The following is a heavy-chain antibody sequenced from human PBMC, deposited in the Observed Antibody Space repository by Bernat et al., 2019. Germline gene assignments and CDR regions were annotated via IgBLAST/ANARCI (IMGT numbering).Heavy chain of an antibody. CDR2: INPSDGRT. V-gene: IGHV1-46*01. Sequence: QVQLVQSGAEVKKPGASVKVSCKASGYTFTNYYIHWVRQAPGQGLEWMGVINPSDGRTRYAQKFQGTVSLTRDTSTSTVYMELSSLTSGETAVYYCATQGYYYDSSGLDLGYWGQGTLVTVSS. CDR3: ATQGYYYDSSGLDLGY. J-gene: IGHJ4*02. CDR1: GYTFTNYY. D-gene: IGHD3-22*01.